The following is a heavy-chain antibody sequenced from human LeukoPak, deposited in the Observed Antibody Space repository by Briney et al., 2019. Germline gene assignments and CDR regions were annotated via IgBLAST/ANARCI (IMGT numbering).Heavy chain of an antibody. D-gene: IGHD5-24*01. Sequence: EASVKVSCKASGYTFTGYYMHWVRQAPGQGLEWMGWINPNSGGTNYAQKFQGRVTMTRDTSISTAYMELSRLRSDDTAVYYCARLYLPATRFDYWGQGTLVTVSS. J-gene: IGHJ4*02. V-gene: IGHV1-2*02. CDR3: ARLYLPATRFDY. CDR1: GYTFTGYY. CDR2: INPNSGGT.